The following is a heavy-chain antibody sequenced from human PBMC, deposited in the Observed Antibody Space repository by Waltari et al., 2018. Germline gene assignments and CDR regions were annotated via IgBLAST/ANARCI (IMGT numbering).Heavy chain of an antibody. Sequence: EVQLVESGGVVVQPGGSLRLSCAASGFTFDDYAMHWVRQAPGKGLEWVSLISWDGGSTYYADSVKGRFTISRDNSKNSLYLQMNSLRAEDTALYDCAKDRGYYYGSGIDYWGQGTLVTVSS. V-gene: IGHV3-43D*03. D-gene: IGHD3-10*01. CDR3: AKDRGYYYGSGIDY. CDR2: ISWDGGST. J-gene: IGHJ4*02. CDR1: GFTFDDYA.